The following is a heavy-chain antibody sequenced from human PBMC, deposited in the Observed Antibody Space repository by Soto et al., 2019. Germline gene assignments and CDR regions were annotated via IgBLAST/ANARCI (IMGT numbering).Heavy chain of an antibody. CDR3: ARDLFFYCSGNHYDRISF. CDR2: ISAYNGNT. J-gene: IGHJ4*02. V-gene: IGHV1-18*01. D-gene: IGHD3-16*01. CDR1: GYTFTSYG. Sequence: ASVKVYCKASGYTFTSYGISWVRQAPGQGLEWMGWISAYNGNTNYAQKFQGRVTITADKSTSTAYMELSRLRSEDTAVYYCARDLFFYCSGNHYDRISFWGQGSLDPGSA.